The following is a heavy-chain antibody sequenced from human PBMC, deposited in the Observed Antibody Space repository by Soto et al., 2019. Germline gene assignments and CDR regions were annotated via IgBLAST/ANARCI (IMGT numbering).Heavy chain of an antibody. CDR3: ARLPRATGTTYYYYYMDV. J-gene: IGHJ6*03. V-gene: IGHV4-31*03. Sequence: LSLTCTVSGGSISSGGYYWSWIRQHPGKGLEWIGYIYYSGSTYYNPSLKSRVTISVDTSKNQFSLKLSSVTAADTAVYYCARLPRATGTTYYYYYMDVWGKGTTVTVSS. CDR2: IYYSGST. CDR1: GGSISSGGYY. D-gene: IGHD1-1*01.